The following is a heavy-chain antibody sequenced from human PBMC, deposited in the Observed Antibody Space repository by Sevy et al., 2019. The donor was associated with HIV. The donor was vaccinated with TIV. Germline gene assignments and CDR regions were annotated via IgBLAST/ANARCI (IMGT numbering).Heavy chain of an antibody. J-gene: IGHJ3*02. CDR3: AKDRKVLLVVYAIPFDVFDI. CDR1: GFTFSNHG. D-gene: IGHD2-8*02. CDR2: IRYDGSNE. V-gene: IGHV3-30*02. Sequence: GGSLRLSCAASGFTFSNHGMHWVRQAPGKGLEWVAFIRYDGSNEYYGDSVKGRFTISRDNSKDTLYLQMNSLRPEDTAVYFCAKDRKVLLVVYAIPFDVFDIWGHGTMVTDSS.